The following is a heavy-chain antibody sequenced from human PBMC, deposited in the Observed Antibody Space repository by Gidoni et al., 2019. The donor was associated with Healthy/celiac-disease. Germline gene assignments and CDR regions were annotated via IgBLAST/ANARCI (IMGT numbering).Heavy chain of an antibody. D-gene: IGHD1-7*01. J-gene: IGHJ6*02. CDR1: GYTFTSYD. CDR2: MNPNSGNT. Sequence: QVQLVQSGAEVKKPGASVKVSCKASGYTFTSYDINWVRQATGQGLEWMGWMNPNSGNTGYAQKFQGRVTMTRNTSISTAYMELSSLRSEDTAVYYCARYLKRGTTMVYGMDVWGQGTTVTVSS. V-gene: IGHV1-8*01. CDR3: ARYLKRGTTMVYGMDV.